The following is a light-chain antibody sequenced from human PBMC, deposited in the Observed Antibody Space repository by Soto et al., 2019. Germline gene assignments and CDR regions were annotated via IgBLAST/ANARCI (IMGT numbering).Light chain of an antibody. CDR2: DDS. Sequence: SYELTQPPSVSVAPGQTAMITCGGNNIGSKSVHWYQQKPGQAPVLVVYDDSDLPSGIPERFSGSNSGNTATLTISRVEAGDEAYYYCQVWDSSSDNWVFGGGTKVTVL. V-gene: IGLV3-21*02. CDR1: NIGSKS. J-gene: IGLJ3*02. CDR3: QVWDSSSDNWV.